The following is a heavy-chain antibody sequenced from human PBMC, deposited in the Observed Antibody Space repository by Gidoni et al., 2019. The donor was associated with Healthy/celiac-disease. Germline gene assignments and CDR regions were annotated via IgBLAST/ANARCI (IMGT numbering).Heavy chain of an antibody. V-gene: IGHV1-69*01. D-gene: IGHD4-4*01. CDR2: IIPIFGTA. CDR1: GGTFSSYA. CDR3: ARERAVHDDYSNYFDY. Sequence: QVQLVQSGAAVKKPGSSVKVSCKASGGTFSSYAISWVRQAPGQGREWMGGIIPIFGTANYAQKFQGRVTITADESTSTAYMELSSLRSEDTAVYYCARERAVHDDYSNYFDYWGQGTLVTVSS. J-gene: IGHJ4*02.